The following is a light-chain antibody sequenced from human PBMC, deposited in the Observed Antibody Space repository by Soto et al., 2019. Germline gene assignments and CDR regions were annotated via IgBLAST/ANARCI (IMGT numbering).Light chain of an antibody. J-gene: IGLJ1*01. Sequence: QSVLTQPPSVSGAPGQRVSISCTGSTSNIGAPYDVHWYQHLPGTAPKLLIYGDNNRPSGVPDRFSGSKSGTSASLAITRLQAEDEADYYCQSYDISLHNCVFGTGTKVTVL. CDR1: TSNIGAPYD. CDR3: QSYDISLHNCV. CDR2: GDN. V-gene: IGLV1-40*01.